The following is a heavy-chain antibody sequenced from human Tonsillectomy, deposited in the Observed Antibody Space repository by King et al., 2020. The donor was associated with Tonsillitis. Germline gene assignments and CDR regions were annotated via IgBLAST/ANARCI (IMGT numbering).Heavy chain of an antibody. V-gene: IGHV1-69*12. CDR2: IIPVFAAP. Sequence: VQLVQSGAEVKKPGSSVKVSCKASGGTISSYAISWVRQAPGQGLEWMGGIIPVFAAPNYSQKFQGRVTITADESTSTAYMELSGLRSEDTAVYYCATSLIRSHRFYLTSPFYYYFYMDVWGKGTTVTVSS. J-gene: IGHJ6*03. CDR3: ATSLIRSHRFYLTSPFYYYFYMDV. CDR1: GGTISSYA. D-gene: IGHD2/OR15-2a*01.